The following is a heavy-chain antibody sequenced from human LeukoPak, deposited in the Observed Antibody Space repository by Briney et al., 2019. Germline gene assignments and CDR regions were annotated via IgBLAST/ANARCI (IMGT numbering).Heavy chain of an antibody. CDR1: GGTFSSYA. J-gene: IGHJ6*03. D-gene: IGHD5-12*01. CDR2: IIPIFGTA. V-gene: IGHV1-69*05. CDR3: ARDRGLRKNYYYYMDV. Sequence: ASVKVSCKASGGTFSSYALSWVRQAPGQGLEWMGGIIPIFGTANYAQKFQGSVTITTDESTSTAYMELSSLRSDDTAVYYCARDRGLRKNYYYYMDVWGKGTTVTVSS.